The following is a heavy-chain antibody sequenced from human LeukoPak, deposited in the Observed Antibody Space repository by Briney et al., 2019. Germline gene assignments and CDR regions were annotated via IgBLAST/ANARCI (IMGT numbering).Heavy chain of an antibody. J-gene: IGHJ1*01. CDR1: GFTFSSYS. D-gene: IGHD3-10*01. CDR2: ISSSSSYI. CDR3: ARDPLLWFGELSYFQH. V-gene: IGHV3-21*01. Sequence: PGGSLRLSCAASGFTFSSYSMNWVRQAPGKGLEWVSSISSSSSYIYYADSVKGRFTISRDNSKNTLHLQMNSLRAEDTAVYYCARDPLLWFGELSYFQHWGQGTLVTVSS.